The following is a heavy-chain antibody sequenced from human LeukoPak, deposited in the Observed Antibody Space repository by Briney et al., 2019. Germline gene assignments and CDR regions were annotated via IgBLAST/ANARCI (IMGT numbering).Heavy chain of an antibody. D-gene: IGHD1-26*01. CDR2: INPNSGGT. CDR3: ARVRGGNNYHFDY. CDR1: GYTFSDYY. V-gene: IGHV1-2*02. J-gene: IGHJ4*02. Sequence: ASVNVSCKASGYTFSDYYMHWVRQAPGQGLEWMGWINPNSGGTNYAQKFQGRVTMTRDTSTTTGYMELSRLRSDDTAVYYCARVRGGNNYHFDYWGQGTLVTVSS.